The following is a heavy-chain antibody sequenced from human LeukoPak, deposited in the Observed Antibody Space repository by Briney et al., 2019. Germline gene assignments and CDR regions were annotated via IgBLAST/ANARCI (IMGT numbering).Heavy chain of an antibody. CDR1: GGTFSSYA. V-gene: IGHV1-69*05. Sequence: GSSVKVSCKASGGTFSSYAISWVRQAPGQGLEWMGGIIPIFGTANYAQKFQGRVTITTDESTSTAYMELSSLRSEDTAVYYCARRMAAAQDMNWFDPWGQGTLVTVSS. CDR3: ARRMAAAQDMNWFDP. J-gene: IGHJ5*02. D-gene: IGHD6-6*01. CDR2: IIPIFGTA.